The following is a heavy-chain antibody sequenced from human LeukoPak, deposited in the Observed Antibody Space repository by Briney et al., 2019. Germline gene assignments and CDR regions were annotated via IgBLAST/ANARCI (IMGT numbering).Heavy chain of an antibody. D-gene: IGHD3-22*01. CDR1: GYTLTELS. CDR2: FDPEDGET. J-gene: IGHJ3*02. Sequence: GASVKVSCKVSGYTLTELSMHWVRQAPGKGLEWMGGFDPEDGETIYAQKFQGRVTMTEDTSTDTAYMELSSLRSEDTAVYYCATAGGYYLRLGAFDIWGQGTMVTVSS. V-gene: IGHV1-24*01. CDR3: ATAGGYYLRLGAFDI.